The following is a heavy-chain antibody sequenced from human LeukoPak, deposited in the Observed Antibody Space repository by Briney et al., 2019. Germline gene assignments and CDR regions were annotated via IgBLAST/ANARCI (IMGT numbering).Heavy chain of an antibody. V-gene: IGHV3-23*01. J-gene: IGHJ4*02. CDR2: ISGSGGST. CDR3: AKTPTVVPVAYDY. D-gene: IGHD2-2*01. CDR1: EFTFSSYA. Sequence: GGSLRLSCAASEFTFSSYAMSWVRQAPGEGLEWVSAISGSGGSTYYADSVKGRFTISRDNSKNTLYLQMNSLRAEDTAVSYCAKTPTVVPVAYDYWGQGTLVTVSS.